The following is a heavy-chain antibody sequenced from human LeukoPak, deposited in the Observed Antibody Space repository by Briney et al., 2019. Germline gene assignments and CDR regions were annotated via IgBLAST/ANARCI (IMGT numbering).Heavy chain of an antibody. Sequence: GGSLRLSCEASGFTFSSYEMNWVRQAPGRGLEWISYISGGGRTTYYADSVKGRFTISRDNAKNSLYLQMNSLRAEDTAVYYCARVGAPFDYWGQGTLVTVSS. V-gene: IGHV3-48*03. J-gene: IGHJ4*02. CDR1: GFTFSSYE. D-gene: IGHD1-26*01. CDR3: ARVGAPFDY. CDR2: ISGGGRTT.